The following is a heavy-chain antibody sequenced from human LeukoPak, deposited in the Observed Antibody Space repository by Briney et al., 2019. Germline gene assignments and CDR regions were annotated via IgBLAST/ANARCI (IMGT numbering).Heavy chain of an antibody. J-gene: IGHJ3*02. V-gene: IGHV4-34*01. CDR2: INHSGST. Sequence: SETLSLTCAVYGGSFSGYYWSWIRQPPGKGLEWIGEINHSGSTNYNPSLKSRVTISVDTSKNQFSLKLSSVTAADTAVYYCARVHCSGGSCYSYKAGKSAFDIWGQGTMVTVSS. CDR1: GGSFSGYY. D-gene: IGHD2-15*01. CDR3: ARVHCSGGSCYSYKAGKSAFDI.